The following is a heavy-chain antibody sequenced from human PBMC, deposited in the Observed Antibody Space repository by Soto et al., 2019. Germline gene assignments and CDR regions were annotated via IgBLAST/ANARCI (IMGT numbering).Heavy chain of an antibody. CDR3: ARAYNWNYAR. J-gene: IGHJ3*01. V-gene: IGHV3-30-3*01. D-gene: IGHD1-7*01. CDR1: GLTFSSYA. Sequence: PGGSLRLSCAASGLTFSSYAMHWVRQAPGKGLEWVAVISYDGSNKYYADSVKGRFTISRDNSKNTLYLQMNSLRAEDTAVYYCARAYNWNYARWGQGTMVTVSS. CDR2: ISYDGSNK.